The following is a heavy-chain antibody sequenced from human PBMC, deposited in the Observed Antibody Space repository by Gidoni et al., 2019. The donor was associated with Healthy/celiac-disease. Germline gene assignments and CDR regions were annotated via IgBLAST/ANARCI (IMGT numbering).Heavy chain of an antibody. J-gene: IGHJ2*01. V-gene: IGHV4-34*01. CDR2: INHSGST. CDR1: GGSFSGYY. D-gene: IGHD4-17*01. Sequence: QVQLQQWGAGLLTPSETLSLTCAVYGGSFSGYYWSWIRQPPGKGLEWIGEINHSGSTNYNPSLKSRVTISVDTSKNQFSLKLSSVTAADTAVYYCARGMTTVVTPSRRIFDLWGRGTLVTVSS. CDR3: ARGMTTVVTPSRRIFDL.